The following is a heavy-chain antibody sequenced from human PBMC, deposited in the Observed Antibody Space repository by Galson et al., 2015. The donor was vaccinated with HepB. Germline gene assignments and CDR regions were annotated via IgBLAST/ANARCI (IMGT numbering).Heavy chain of an antibody. J-gene: IGHJ3*02. V-gene: IGHV3-49*03. CDR3: TTIQRTQNLGYCSSTSCVDAFDI. CDR2: IRSKAYGGTT. D-gene: IGHD2-2*01. CDR1: GFTFGDYA. Sequence: SLRLSCAASGFTFGDYAMSWFRQAPGKGLEWVGFIRSKAYGGTTEYAASVKGRFTISRDDSKSIAYLQMNSLKTEDTAVYYCTTIQRTQNLGYCSSTSCVDAFDIWGQGTMVTVSS.